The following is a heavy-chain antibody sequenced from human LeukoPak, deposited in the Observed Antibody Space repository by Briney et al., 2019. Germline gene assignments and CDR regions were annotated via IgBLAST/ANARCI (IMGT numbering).Heavy chain of an antibody. CDR2: IIPIFGTA. V-gene: IGHV1-69*01. CDR3: AREVTRYCSSTSCFNWFDP. D-gene: IGHD2-2*01. J-gene: IGHJ5*02. CDR1: GGTFSSYA. Sequence: SVKVSCKASGGTFSSYAIRWVRQAPGQGLEWMGGIIPIFGTANYAQKFQGRVTITADESTSTAYMELSSLRSEDTAVYYCAREVTRYCSSTSCFNWFDPWGQGTLVTVPS.